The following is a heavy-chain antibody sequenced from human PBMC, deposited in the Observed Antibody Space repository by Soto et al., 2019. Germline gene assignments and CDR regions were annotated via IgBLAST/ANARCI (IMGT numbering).Heavy chain of an antibody. CDR2: IDSTSVYT. Sequence: GSLRLSCAASGFTFSSYSMHWVRQAPGKGLEWVSSIDSTSVYTFYADSVKGRFTVSRANAQNSLYLQMNSLRAEDTAVYYCARFYYDSSGYLPSPYYYYYGMDVWGQGTTVTVSS. J-gene: IGHJ6*02. D-gene: IGHD3-22*01. CDR3: ARFYYDSSGYLPSPYYYYYGMDV. V-gene: IGHV3-21*01. CDR1: GFTFSSYS.